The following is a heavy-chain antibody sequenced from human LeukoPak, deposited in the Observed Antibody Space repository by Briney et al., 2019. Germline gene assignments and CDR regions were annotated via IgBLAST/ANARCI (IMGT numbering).Heavy chain of an antibody. D-gene: IGHD3-22*01. V-gene: IGHV3-23*01. Sequence: PGGSLRLSCAASGFTFSSYAMSWVRQAPGKGLEWVSAISGSGGSTYYADSVKGRFTISRDNSKNTLYLQMNSLRAEDTAVYYCAKRGYYYESGGYYYFDYWGQGTLVTVSS. CDR1: GFTFSSYA. CDR3: AKRGYYYESGGYYYFDY. CDR2: ISGSGGST. J-gene: IGHJ4*02.